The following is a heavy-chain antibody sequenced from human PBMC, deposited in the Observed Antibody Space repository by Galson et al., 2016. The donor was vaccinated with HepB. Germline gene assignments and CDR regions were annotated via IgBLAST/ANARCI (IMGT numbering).Heavy chain of an antibody. CDR1: GFTFSSYW. V-gene: IGHV3-74*01. CDR2: IKSDESWK. D-gene: IGHD5-24*01. CDR3: ARDGDAYNFDY. J-gene: IGHJ4*02. Sequence: SLRLSCAASGFTFSSYWMHWVRQAPGKGLVWVSRIKSDESWKNYADSVKGRVTISRDNAKNTLYLQMNSLRAEDTAVYYCARDGDAYNFDYWGQGTLVTVSS.